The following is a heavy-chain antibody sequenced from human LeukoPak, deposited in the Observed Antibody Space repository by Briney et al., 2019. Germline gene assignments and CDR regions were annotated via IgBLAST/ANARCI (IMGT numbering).Heavy chain of an antibody. V-gene: IGHV3-23*01. CDR2: ISGSDGST. CDR1: GFTFISYA. Sequence: PGGALRLSCVASGFTFISYAMSWVRQAPGKGGEGVSAISGSDGSTYYADSGKGRFTISKAKSKHTLYLQMNSMGAEDTAVYYCAGDGRAVACTSVVDYWGQGTLVTVSS. D-gene: IGHD2-8*01. CDR3: AGDGRAVACTSVVDY. J-gene: IGHJ4*02.